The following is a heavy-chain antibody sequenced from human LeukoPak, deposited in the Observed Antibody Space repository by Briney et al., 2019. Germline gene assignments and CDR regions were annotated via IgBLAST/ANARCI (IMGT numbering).Heavy chain of an antibody. J-gene: IGHJ4*02. D-gene: IGHD3-22*01. Sequence: GSLRLSCAASGFTFSSYAMSWVRQAPGKGLEWVSVIYSGGSTYYADSVKGRFTISRDNSKNTLYLQMNSLRAEDTAVYYCARGVGGHYYDSSGSYLTDYWGQGTLVTVSS. CDR3: ARGVGGHYYDSSGSYLTDY. CDR2: IYSGGST. V-gene: IGHV3-53*01. CDR1: GFTFSSYA.